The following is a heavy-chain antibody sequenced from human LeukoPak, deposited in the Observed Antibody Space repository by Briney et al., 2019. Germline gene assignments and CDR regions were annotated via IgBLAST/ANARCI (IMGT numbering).Heavy chain of an antibody. CDR1: GFTFSSYA. CDR3: AKNDYYDSSGY. D-gene: IGHD3-22*01. CDR2: ISGSGGST. V-gene: IGHV3-23*01. Sequence: GGSLRLSCAASGFTFSSYAMSWVRQAPGKGLEWVSAISGSGGSTYYADSVKGRFTISRDNSKDTLYLQMNSLRAEDTAVYYCAKNDYYDSSGYWGQGTLVTVSS. J-gene: IGHJ4*02.